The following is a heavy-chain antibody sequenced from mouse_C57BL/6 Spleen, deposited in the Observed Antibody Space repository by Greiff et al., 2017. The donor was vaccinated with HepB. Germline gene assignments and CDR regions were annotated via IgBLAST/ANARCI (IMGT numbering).Heavy chain of an antibody. J-gene: IGHJ2*01. Sequence: EVKVVESGEGLVKPGGSLKLSCAASGFTFSSYAMSWVRQTPEKRLEWVAYISSGGDYIYYADTVKGRFTISRDNARNTLYLQMSSLKSEDTAMYYCTREGTSNWGYYFDYWGQGTTLTVSS. D-gene: IGHD4-1*01. CDR2: ISSGGDYI. V-gene: IGHV5-9-1*02. CDR1: GFTFSSYA. CDR3: TREGTSNWGYYFDY.